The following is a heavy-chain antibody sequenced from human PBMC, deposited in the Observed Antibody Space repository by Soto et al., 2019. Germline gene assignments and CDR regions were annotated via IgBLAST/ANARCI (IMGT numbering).Heavy chain of an antibody. D-gene: IGHD6-6*01. Sequence: ASVKVSCKASGYSFTGYNMHWVRQAPGQGLEWMGWINPNSGGANYAQKFQDRVTVTRDTSITTAYMELSRLTSDDTAVYYCAREGSSSSEYFQHWGQGTLVTVSS. CDR3: AREGSSSSEYFQH. J-gene: IGHJ1*01. V-gene: IGHV1-2*02. CDR2: INPNSGGA. CDR1: GYSFTGYN.